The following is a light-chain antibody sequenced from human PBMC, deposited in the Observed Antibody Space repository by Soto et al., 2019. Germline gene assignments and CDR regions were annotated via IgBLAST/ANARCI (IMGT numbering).Light chain of an antibody. V-gene: IGKV1-9*01. CDR3: QQLHSFPLT. J-gene: IGKJ4*01. CDR2: AAS. Sequence: DIQLTQSPSFLSASVGDRVTITCRASQGISSYLAWYQEKPGKAPKLLIYAASILQSWVPSRFSGSGSGTEFTLRISDLQPEYFATYYCQQLHSFPLTFGGGTKVEI. CDR1: QGISSY.